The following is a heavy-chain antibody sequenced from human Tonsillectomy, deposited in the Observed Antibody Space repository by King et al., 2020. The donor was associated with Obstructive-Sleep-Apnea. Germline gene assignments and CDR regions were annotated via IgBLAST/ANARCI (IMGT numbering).Heavy chain of an antibody. J-gene: IGHJ4*02. CDR1: GFTFSNYG. V-gene: IGHV3-30*02. CDR2: IRYDGINK. D-gene: IGHD1-14*01. CDR3: AKVRNRVNVEPEGFDC. Sequence: VQLVESGGGVVQPGGSLRLSCAASGFTFSNYGMHWVRQAPGKGLEWVTFIRYDGINKYYADSVRGRFTISRDNSKNTLYLQMNSLRAEDTAVYSCAKVRNRVNVEPEGFDCWGQGTLVTVSP.